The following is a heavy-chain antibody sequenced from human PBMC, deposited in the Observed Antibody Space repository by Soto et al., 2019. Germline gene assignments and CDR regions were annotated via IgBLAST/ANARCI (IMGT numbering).Heavy chain of an antibody. CDR1: GGTFSSYA. V-gene: IGHV1-69*06. CDR2: IIPIFGTA. CDR3: AWALGSPLDYYYYYGKDV. J-gene: IGHJ6*02. D-gene: IGHD1-1*01. Sequence: SVKVSCKASGGTFSSYAISWVRQAPGQGLEWMGGIIPIFGTANYAQKFQGRVTITADKSTSTAYMELSSLRSEDTAVYYCAWALGSPLDYYYYYGKDVWGRGTTFTVSS.